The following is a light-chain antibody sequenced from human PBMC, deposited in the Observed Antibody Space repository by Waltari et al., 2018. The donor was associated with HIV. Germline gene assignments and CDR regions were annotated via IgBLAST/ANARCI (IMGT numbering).Light chain of an antibody. CDR1: QSISSW. Sequence: DIQMTQSPSTLSASVGDRVTITCRASQSISSWLAWYQQKPGKAPKLLIYMASSLERGVPSRFSGSGSGTEFTLTISSLQPDDFATYYCQQYQSYSQTFGQGTKLDIK. CDR3: QQYQSYSQT. J-gene: IGKJ2*01. V-gene: IGKV1-5*03. CDR2: MAS.